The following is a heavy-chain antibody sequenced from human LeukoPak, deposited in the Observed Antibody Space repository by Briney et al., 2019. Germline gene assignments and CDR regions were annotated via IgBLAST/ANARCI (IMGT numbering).Heavy chain of an antibody. CDR2: FDPEDGET. Sequence: RASVKVSCKVSGYTLTELSMHWVRQAPGKGLEWMGGFDPEDGETIYAQKFQGRVTMTEDTSTDTAYMELSSLRSEDTAVYYCATVESRLRDHYYFDYWGQGTLVTVSS. CDR1: GYTLTELS. D-gene: IGHD5-12*01. CDR3: ATVESRLRDHYYFDY. J-gene: IGHJ4*02. V-gene: IGHV1-24*01.